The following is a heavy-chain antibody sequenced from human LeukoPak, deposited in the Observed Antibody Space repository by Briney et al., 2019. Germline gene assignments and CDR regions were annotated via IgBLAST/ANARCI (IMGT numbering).Heavy chain of an antibody. D-gene: IGHD3-3*01. CDR2: INHSGST. CDR1: GGSFSGYY. CDR3: ARSGYYDFWSVSY. Sequence: PSETLSLTCAVYGGSFSGYYWSWIRQPPGKGLEWIREINHSGSTNYNPSLKSRVTISVDTSKKQFSLKLSSVTAADTAVYYCARSGYYDFWSVSYWGQGTLVTVSS. V-gene: IGHV4-34*01. J-gene: IGHJ4*02.